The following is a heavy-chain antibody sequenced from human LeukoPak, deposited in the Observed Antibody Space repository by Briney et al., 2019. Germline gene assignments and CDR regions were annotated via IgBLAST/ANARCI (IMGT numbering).Heavy chain of an antibody. Sequence: QPGGSLRLSCAASGVTFSNFAMSWVRQAPEKGLEWVSAISGSGCSTYYADSVKGRFTISRDNSKNTLYPQMNSLTAEDTAVYYCAKDLREWYYDPNGNYFSYGMDVWGQGTTVVVSS. J-gene: IGHJ6*02. CDR2: ISGSGCST. D-gene: IGHD3-22*01. V-gene: IGHV3-23*01. CDR1: GVTFSNFA. CDR3: AKDLREWYYDPNGNYFSYGMDV.